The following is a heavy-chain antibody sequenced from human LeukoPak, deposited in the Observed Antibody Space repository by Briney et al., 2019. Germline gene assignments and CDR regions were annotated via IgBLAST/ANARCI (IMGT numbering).Heavy chain of an antibody. Sequence: SQTLSLTCAISGDSVSSNSAAWNWIRQSPSRGLEWLGRTYYRSKWYNDYAVSVKSRITINPDTSKNQFSLQLNSVTPEDTAVYYCARVGSYSSGWYPGDYFDYWGQGTLVTVSS. V-gene: IGHV6-1*01. CDR3: ARVGSYSSGWYPGDYFDY. CDR1: GDSVSSNSAA. D-gene: IGHD6-19*01. CDR2: TYYRSKWYN. J-gene: IGHJ4*02.